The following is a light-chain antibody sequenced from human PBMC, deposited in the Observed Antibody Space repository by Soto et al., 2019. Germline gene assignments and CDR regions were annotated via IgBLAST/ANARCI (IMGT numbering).Light chain of an antibody. CDR3: LQVANFPRT. V-gene: IGKV1-12*01. CDR2: TVS. Sequence: DIQMTQSPSFVSASMGARVTLTCRASQAIGRRFAWLLQKPGNAPRLLTQTVSTLQVGVPARFSGSGSGTEFTLTISSLDPDDFATYYCLQVANFPRTFGQGTTVDLK. CDR1: QAIGRR. J-gene: IGKJ1*01.